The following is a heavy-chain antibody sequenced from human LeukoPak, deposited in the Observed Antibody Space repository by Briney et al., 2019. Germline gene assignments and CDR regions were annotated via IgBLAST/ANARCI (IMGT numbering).Heavy chain of an antibody. CDR1: GGTFSSYA. CDR2: IIPIFGTA. J-gene: IGHJ5*02. Sequence: GASVKVSCKASGGTFSSYAISWVRQAPGQGLEWMGGIIPIFGTANYAQKFQGRVTITADESTSTAYMELSSLRSEDTAVYYCAREKYYYDSSGYVVEGYNWFDPWGQGTLVTVSS. D-gene: IGHD3-22*01. V-gene: IGHV1-69*13. CDR3: AREKYYYDSSGYVVEGYNWFDP.